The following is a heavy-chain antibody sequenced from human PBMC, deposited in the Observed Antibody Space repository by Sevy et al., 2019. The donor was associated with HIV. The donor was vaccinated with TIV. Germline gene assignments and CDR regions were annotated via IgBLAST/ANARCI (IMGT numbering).Heavy chain of an antibody. V-gene: IGHV1-2*02. CDR3: ARDSFSSGYLYYFDY. Sequence: ASVKVSCKASGYTFTGYYMHWVRQTPGQGLEWMGWINPNSGGTNYAQKFQGRVTMTRDTSISTAYMELSRLRSDDTAVYYCARDSFSSGYLYYFDYWGQGTLVTVSS. D-gene: IGHD3-22*01. CDR2: INPNSGGT. J-gene: IGHJ4*02. CDR1: GYTFTGYY.